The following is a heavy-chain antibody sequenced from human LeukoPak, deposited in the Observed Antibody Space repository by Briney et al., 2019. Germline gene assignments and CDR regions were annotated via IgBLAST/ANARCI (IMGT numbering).Heavy chain of an antibody. J-gene: IGHJ4*02. CDR3: ARHRRFNVELWFGGPGGYFDY. CDR2: IYYSGST. CDR1: GGSIRSYY. Sequence: PSVTLSLTCTVSGGSIRSYYWSWIRQPPGKGLEWIGYIYYSGSTNYNPSLKSRVTISVDTSKNQFSLKLSSVTAADTAVYYCARHRRFNVELWFGGPGGYFDYWGQGTLVTVSS. V-gene: IGHV4-59*08. D-gene: IGHD3-10*01.